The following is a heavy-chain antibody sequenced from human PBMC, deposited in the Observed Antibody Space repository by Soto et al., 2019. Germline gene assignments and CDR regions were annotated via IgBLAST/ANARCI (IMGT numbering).Heavy chain of an antibody. D-gene: IGHD6-19*01. CDR1: GGSISSGGYS. V-gene: IGHV4-30-2*01. J-gene: IGHJ4*02. Sequence: QLQLQESGSGLVKPSQTLSLTCAVSGGSISSGGYSWSWIRQPPGKGLEWIGYIYHSGSTYYNPSLDSRGTISVDRSKNQFSLKLSSVPAADTAVYYSARAGGLGAVAVDYWGQGTLVTVSS. CDR3: ARAGGLGAVAVDY. CDR2: IYHSGST.